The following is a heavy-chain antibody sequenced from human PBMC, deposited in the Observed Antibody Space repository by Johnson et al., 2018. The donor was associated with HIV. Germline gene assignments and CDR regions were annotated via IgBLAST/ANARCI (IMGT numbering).Heavy chain of an antibody. CDR2: ISGSGGST. J-gene: IGHJ3*02. Sequence: VQLVESGGRVVRPGGSLRLSCAASGFTFSSYAMSWVRQAPGKGLEWVSAISGSGGSTYYADSVKGRFTISRDNSKNTLYLQMNSLRAEDTAVYYCAKGRISTVVVDLRGGGFDIWGQGTLVTVSS. V-gene: IGHV3-23*04. CDR3: AKGRISTVVVDLRGGGFDI. CDR1: GFTFSSYA. D-gene: IGHD2-2*01.